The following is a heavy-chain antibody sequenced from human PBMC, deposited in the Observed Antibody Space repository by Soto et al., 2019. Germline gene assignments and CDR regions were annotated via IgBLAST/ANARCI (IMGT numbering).Heavy chain of an antibody. CDR1: GYSFISYL. V-gene: IGHV5-51*01. CDR3: VRHRNSCHDYNWFEP. J-gene: IGHJ5*02. CDR2: IYPSDSET. Sequence: GESLKISCKGSGYSFISYLICWVRQMRVKGLEWMGIIYPSDSETRYSPSFQGQVTISADRSISTAYLQWSSLKASDTAVYYCVRHRNSCHDYNWFEPWGPGTVV. D-gene: IGHD3-3*01.